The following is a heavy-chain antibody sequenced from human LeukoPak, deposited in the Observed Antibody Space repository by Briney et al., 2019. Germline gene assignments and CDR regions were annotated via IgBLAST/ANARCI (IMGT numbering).Heavy chain of an antibody. CDR1: GGSISSGGYY. CDR2: IYYSGST. CDR3: ARNADSSGFD. Sequence: SETLSLTCTVSGGSISSGGYYWSWIRQHPRKGLEWIGYIYYSGSTYYNPSLKSRVTISVHTSKNQFSLKLSSVTAADTAVYYCARNADSSGFDWGQGTLVTVSS. D-gene: IGHD6-19*01. V-gene: IGHV4-31*03. J-gene: IGHJ4*02.